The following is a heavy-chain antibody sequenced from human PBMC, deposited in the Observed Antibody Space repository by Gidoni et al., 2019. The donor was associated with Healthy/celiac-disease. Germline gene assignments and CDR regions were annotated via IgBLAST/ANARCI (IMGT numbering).Heavy chain of an antibody. CDR3: AREGGYCSSTSCYWEAEYYYYGLDV. CDR2: INPNSGGT. J-gene: IGHJ6*02. CDR1: GYTFTGYY. V-gene: IGHV1-2*04. Sequence: QVQLVQSGAEVKKPGASVKVSCKASGYTFTGYYMHWVRQAPGQGLEWMGWINPNSGGTNYAQKFQGWVTMTRDTSISTAYMELSRLRSDDTAVYYCAREGGYCSSTSCYWEAEYYYYGLDVWGQGTTVTVSS. D-gene: IGHD2-2*01.